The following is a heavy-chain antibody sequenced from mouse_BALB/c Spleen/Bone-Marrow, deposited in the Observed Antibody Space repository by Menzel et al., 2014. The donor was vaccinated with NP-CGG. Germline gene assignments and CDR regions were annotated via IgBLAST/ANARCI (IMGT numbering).Heavy chain of an antibody. CDR1: GFNIKDTY. CDR2: IDPENGDT. V-gene: IGHV14-4*02. D-gene: IGHD6-1*01. J-gene: IGHJ2*01. CDR3: NAEHGNYHYFDY. Sequence: EVQLVESGAELVKPGASVKLSCTASGFNIKDTYMHWVKQRPEQGLEWIGWIDPENGDTEYAPKFQGKATMTADTSSNTAYLQLSSLTSEDTAVYYCNAEHGNYHYFDYWGQGTTLTVSS.